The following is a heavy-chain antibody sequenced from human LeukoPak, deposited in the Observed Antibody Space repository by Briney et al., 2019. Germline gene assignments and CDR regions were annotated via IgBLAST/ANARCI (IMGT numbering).Heavy chain of an antibody. CDR3: VRIHGG. J-gene: IGHJ4*02. D-gene: IGHD3-16*01. Sequence: SGGSLRLSCAASGFTFSSYAMHWVRQAPGKGLEWVAVISYDGSNKYYADSVKGRFTISRDNSKNTLYLQMNSLRAEDTAVYYCVRIHGGWGQGTLVTVSS. CDR1: GFTFSSYA. V-gene: IGHV3-30*04. CDR2: ISYDGSNK.